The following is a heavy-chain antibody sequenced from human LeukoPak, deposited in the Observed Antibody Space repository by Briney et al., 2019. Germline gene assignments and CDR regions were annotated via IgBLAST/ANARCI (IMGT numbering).Heavy chain of an antibody. V-gene: IGHV3-49*04. CDR1: GFTFGDYG. Sequence: GGSLRLSCITSGFTFGDYGLSWVRQAPGKGLEWVGFIRSKAYGATTEYAASLKDRFAISRDDSKSIAYLQVNSLKTEDTAVYYCTTRGGSFSIFDYWGQGTLVTVSS. J-gene: IGHJ4*02. CDR2: IRSKAYGATT. D-gene: IGHD1-26*01. CDR3: TTRGGSFSIFDY.